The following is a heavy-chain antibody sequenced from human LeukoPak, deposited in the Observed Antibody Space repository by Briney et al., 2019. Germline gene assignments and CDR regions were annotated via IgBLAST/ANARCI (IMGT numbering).Heavy chain of an antibody. J-gene: IGHJ4*02. CDR1: GYTFTDYY. CDR2: TNPNSGGT. D-gene: IGHD2-15*01. CDR3: ARGYCSAGSCTLLDY. Sequence: ASVKVSCKASGYTFTDYYMHWVRQAPGQGLEWMGWTNPNSGGTNYAQKFQGRVAMARDTSISTAYLELSRLRSDDTAIYYCARGYCSAGSCTLLDYWGQGTLVTVSS. V-gene: IGHV1-2*02.